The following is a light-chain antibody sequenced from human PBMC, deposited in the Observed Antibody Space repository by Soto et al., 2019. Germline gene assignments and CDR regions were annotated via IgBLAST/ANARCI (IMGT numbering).Light chain of an antibody. CDR1: QNIDNF. J-gene: IGKJ3*01. V-gene: IGKV3-11*01. CDR2: DAS. CDR3: QQRYTLIT. Sequence: EIVLRQSPATLSMSPGERATLSCGASQNIDNFLVWYQQKPGQAPGLLIYDASKRATGIPARFSGSGSGTDFTLTISSLEPEDFAVYYCQQRYTLITFGPGTKVDIK.